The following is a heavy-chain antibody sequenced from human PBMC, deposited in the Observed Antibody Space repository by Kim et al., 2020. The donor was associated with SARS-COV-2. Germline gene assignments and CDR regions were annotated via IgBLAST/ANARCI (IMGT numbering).Heavy chain of an antibody. CDR3: AKGTYSSSWYSDY. D-gene: IGHD6-13*01. J-gene: IGHJ4*02. Sequence: GGSLRLSCAASGFTFDDYAMHWVRQAPGKGLEWVSGISWNSGSIGYADSVKGRFTISRDNAKNSLYLQMNSLRAEDTALYYCAKGTYSSSWYSDYWGQGTLVTVSS. V-gene: IGHV3-9*01. CDR1: GFTFDDYA. CDR2: ISWNSGSI.